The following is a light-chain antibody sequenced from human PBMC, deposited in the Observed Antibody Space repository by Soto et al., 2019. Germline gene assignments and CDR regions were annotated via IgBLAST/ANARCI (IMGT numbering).Light chain of an antibody. J-gene: IGLJ1*01. Sequence: QSALTQPRSVSGSPGQSITISCTGSSSDVGSYNYVSWYQQHPGQAPKFMIYDVNKRPSGVSHRFSGSKSGNTASLTISGLQAEDEADYYCSSYVSSRTYVFGTGTKLTVL. CDR1: SSDVGSYNY. CDR2: DVN. V-gene: IGLV2-11*01. CDR3: SSYVSSRTYV.